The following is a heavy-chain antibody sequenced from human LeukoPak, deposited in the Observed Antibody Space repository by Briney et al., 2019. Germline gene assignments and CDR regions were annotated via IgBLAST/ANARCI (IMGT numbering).Heavy chain of an antibody. J-gene: IGHJ5*02. Sequence: GASVKVSCKASGYTFTSYDINWVRQATGQGLEWMGWMNPNSGNTGYAQKFQGRVTMTRNTSISTAYMELSSLRSEDTAVYYCARGYYDILTGYEAYDGGLRTNWFDPWGQGTLVTVSS. V-gene: IGHV1-8*01. D-gene: IGHD3-9*01. CDR1: GYTFTSYD. CDR3: ARGYYDILTGYEAYDGGLRTNWFDP. CDR2: MNPNSGNT.